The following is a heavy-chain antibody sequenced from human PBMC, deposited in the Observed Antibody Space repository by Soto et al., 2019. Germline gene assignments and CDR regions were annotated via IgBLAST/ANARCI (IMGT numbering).Heavy chain of an antibody. V-gene: IGHV4-34*01. CDR2: INHSGST. Sequence: PSETLSLTCAVYGGSFSGYYWSWIRQPPGKGLEWIGEINHSGSTNYNPSLKSRVTISVDTSKNQFSLKLSSVTAADTAVYYCAETYYYDSSGYSEGGWFDPWGQGNLVT. CDR3: AETYYYDSSGYSEGGWFDP. D-gene: IGHD3-22*01. J-gene: IGHJ5*02. CDR1: GGSFSGYY.